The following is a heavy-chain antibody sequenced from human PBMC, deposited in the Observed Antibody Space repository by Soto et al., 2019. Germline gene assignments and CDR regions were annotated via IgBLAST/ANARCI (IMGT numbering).Heavy chain of an antibody. CDR2: IYYSGST. CDR1: GDSISSSSYY. Sequence: SETLSLTCTVSGDSISSSSYYWGWIRQPPGKGLEWIGSIYYSGSTYYNPSLKSRVTISVDTSKNQFSLKLSSVTAADTAVYYCARHVGPSTIFGVVTRLDYWGQGTLVTVSS. V-gene: IGHV4-39*01. CDR3: ARHVGPSTIFGVVTRLDY. D-gene: IGHD3-3*01. J-gene: IGHJ4*02.